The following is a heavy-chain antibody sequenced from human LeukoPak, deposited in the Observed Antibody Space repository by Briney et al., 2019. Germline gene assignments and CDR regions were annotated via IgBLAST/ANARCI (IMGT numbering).Heavy chain of an antibody. J-gene: IGHJ4*02. CDR1: GGSMDRLP. V-gene: IGHV4-4*07. CDR2: IYTYGTS. CDR3: AKSYIGKDGYSYFEY. D-gene: IGHD5-24*01. Sequence: SETLSLTCTVSGGSMDRLPWNWIRQPAGKGLEWIGRIYTYGTSSYNPSLRSRVSMSVDTSKNQFSLKVNSVTAADTAVYYCAKSYIGKDGYSYFEYWGQGIPVTVSS.